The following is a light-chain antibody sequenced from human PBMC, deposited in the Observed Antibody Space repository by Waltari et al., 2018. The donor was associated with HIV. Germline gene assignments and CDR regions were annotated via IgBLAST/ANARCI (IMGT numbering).Light chain of an antibody. CDR1: SSDVGGYNY. CDR2: DVS. J-gene: IGLJ1*01. V-gene: IGLV2-14*01. Sequence: QSALTQPASVSGSPGQPITISCTGTSSDVGGYNYVPWYQQHPGKAPKLMIYDVSKRPSGVSNRFSGSKSGNTASLTISGLQAEDEADYYCSSYTSSSTYVFGTGTKVTVL. CDR3: SSYTSSSTYV.